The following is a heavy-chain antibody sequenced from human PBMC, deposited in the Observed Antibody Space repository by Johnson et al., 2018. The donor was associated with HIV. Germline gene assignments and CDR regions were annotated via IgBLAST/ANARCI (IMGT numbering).Heavy chain of an antibody. CDR2: IYSGGST. V-gene: IGHV3-NL1*01. CDR3: ANSLLLDAFNI. Sequence: QVQLVESGGGLVQPGGSLRLSCAASGFTFRAYGMHWVRQAPGKGLEWVSVIYSGGSTYQADSVKGRFTISRDNSKNTLYLQMNSLRDEDTAVYYCANSLLLDAFNIWGQGTMVTVSS. J-gene: IGHJ3*02. CDR1: GFTFRAYG.